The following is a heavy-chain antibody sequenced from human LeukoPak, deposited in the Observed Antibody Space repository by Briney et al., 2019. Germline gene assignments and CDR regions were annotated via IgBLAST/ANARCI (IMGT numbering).Heavy chain of an antibody. V-gene: IGHV3-23*01. D-gene: IGHD3-3*01. CDR3: TKGLYYDFWSGYSVTDY. CDR2: VSGSGGST. J-gene: IGHJ4*02. Sequence: GGSLRLSCAASGFTFSTYAMSWVRQAPGKGLQWVSAVSGSGGSTYHADSVKGRFTISRDNSKNTLYLQMNSLRVEDTAVYYCTKGLYYDFWSGYSVTDYWGQGTLVTVSS. CDR1: GFTFSTYA.